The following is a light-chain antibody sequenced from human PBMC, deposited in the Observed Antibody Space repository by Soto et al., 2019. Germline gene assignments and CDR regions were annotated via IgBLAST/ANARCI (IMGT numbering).Light chain of an antibody. V-gene: IGKV3-20*01. CDR1: QTVSSSY. CDR2: GAS. J-gene: IGKJ3*01. CDR3: QQYGSSLFT. Sequence: EIVLTQSPGTLSLSPGERATLSCRASQTVSSSYLAWYQQKPGQAPRLLIYGASSRATGIPDRFSGSGSGTDFTLTISRLEPEDFAVYYCQQYGSSLFTFGPVNKVD.